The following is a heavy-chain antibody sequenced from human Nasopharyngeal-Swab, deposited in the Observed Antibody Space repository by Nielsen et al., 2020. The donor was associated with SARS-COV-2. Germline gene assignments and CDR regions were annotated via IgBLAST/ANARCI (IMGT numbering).Heavy chain of an antibody. V-gene: IGHV1-18*01. Sequence: ASVKVTCKASGYTFISYGISWVRQAPGQGLEWMGWISAYNGNTNYAQKLQGRVTITTDTSTSTAYMELRSLRSDDTAVYYCARALPYYYDSRGYRPYHYFDYWGQGTLVTVSS. J-gene: IGHJ4*02. CDR2: ISAYNGNT. D-gene: IGHD3-22*01. CDR1: GYTFISYG. CDR3: ARALPYYYDSRGYRPYHYFDY.